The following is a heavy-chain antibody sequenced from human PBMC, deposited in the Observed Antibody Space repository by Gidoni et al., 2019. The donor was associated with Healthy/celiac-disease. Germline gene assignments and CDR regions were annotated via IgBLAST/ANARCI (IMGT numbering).Heavy chain of an antibody. V-gene: IGHV3-7*03. J-gene: IGHJ4*02. CDR1: GFTFSSYW. Sequence: EVQLVESGGGLVQPGGSLRLSCAASGFTFSSYWMSGGRQAPGKGLEWVANIKQGGREKYYVDSGKGRFTISRDNAKNSLYLQMNSLRAEDTAVYYCARVTGYSRGGGVYWGQGTLVTVSS. CDR3: ARVTGYSRGGGVY. CDR2: IKQGGREK. D-gene: IGHD6-13*01.